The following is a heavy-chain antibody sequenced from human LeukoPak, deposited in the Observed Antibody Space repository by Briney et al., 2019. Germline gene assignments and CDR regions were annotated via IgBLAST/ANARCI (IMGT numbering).Heavy chain of an antibody. D-gene: IGHD2/OR15-2a*01. CDR3: ARALYGRPFDY. V-gene: IGHV4-59*08. CDR1: GGSISSYY. CDR2: IYYSGST. Sequence: SETLSLTCTVSGGSISSYYWSWIRQPPGKGLEWIGYIYYSGSTNYNPSLKSRVTISVDTSKNQFSLKLSSVTAADTAVYYCARALYGRPFDYWGQGTLVTVSS. J-gene: IGHJ4*02.